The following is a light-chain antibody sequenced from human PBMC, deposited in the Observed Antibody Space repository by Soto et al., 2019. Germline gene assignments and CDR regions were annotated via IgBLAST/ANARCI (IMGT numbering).Light chain of an antibody. V-gene: IGKV3D-20*02. CDR2: GPS. J-gene: IGKJ5*01. Sequence: IVLTQSPGTLSLSPGETATLSCRASESLSPHSIAWYQQKPGQAPRLLIYGPSGRATGIPDRIRGSGSGTDFTLTISSLEPEDAGIYYCQQRSHWPPITFGQGTRLEV. CDR1: ESLSPHS. CDR3: QQRSHWPPIT.